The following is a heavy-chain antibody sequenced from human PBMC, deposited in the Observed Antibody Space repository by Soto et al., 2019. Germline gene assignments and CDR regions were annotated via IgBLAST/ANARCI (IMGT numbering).Heavy chain of an antibody. CDR2: IYYSGST. CDR3: ARDGGGDSGSYNGALGYYYYYGMDV. J-gene: IGHJ6*02. Sequence: QVQLQESGPGLVKPSQTLSLTCTVSGGSISSGGYYWGWIRQHPGKGLEWIGYIYYSGSTYYNPYQQRQVTIAVNTSKNQLYPKLSSVTGAGTAVYYCARDGGGDSGSYNGALGYYYYYGMDVWGQGTTVTVSS. CDR1: GGSISSGGYY. V-gene: IGHV4-31*01. D-gene: IGHD1-26*01.